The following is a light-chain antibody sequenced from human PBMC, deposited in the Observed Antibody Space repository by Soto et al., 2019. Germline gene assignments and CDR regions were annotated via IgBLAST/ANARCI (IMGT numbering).Light chain of an antibody. Sequence: EIMMKQSPATLSVSPGERATLSCRASQSVDINLAWYQKKAGQAPRLLIYGASTRATAIPARFSGSGSGTEFTLTISSLQSEDFAVYHYQQYDDSMTFGQGTKVDI. V-gene: IGKV3-15*01. CDR2: GAS. CDR3: QQYDDSMT. J-gene: IGKJ1*01. CDR1: QSVDIN.